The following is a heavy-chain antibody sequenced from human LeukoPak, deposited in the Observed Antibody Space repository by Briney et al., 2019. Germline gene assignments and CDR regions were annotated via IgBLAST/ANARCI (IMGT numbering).Heavy chain of an antibody. CDR1: GGSISSNSYY. V-gene: IGHV4-39*01. CDR3: ASGRMVRGDNWFDP. D-gene: IGHD3-10*01. Sequence: PSETLSLTCTVSGGSISSNSYYWGWIRQPPGMGLEWIGRIYYSGSTYYNPSLKSRVTISVDTSKNQFSLKLSSVTATDTAVYYCASGRMVRGDNWFDPWGQGTLVTVSS. CDR2: IYYSGST. J-gene: IGHJ5*02.